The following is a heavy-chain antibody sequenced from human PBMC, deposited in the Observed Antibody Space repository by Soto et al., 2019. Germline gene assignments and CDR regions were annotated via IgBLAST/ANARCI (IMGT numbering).Heavy chain of an antibody. D-gene: IGHD4-17*01. CDR1: GGSISSYY. Sequence: QVQLQESGPGLVKPSETLSLTCTVSGGSISSYYWSWIRQPPGKGLEWIGYIYYSGSTNYNPSLKSRVTISVDTSKNQFSLKLSSVTAADTAVYYCARTTVTTHGSWFDPWGQGTLVTVSS. J-gene: IGHJ5*02. V-gene: IGHV4-59*08. CDR3: ARTTVTTHGSWFDP. CDR2: IYYSGST.